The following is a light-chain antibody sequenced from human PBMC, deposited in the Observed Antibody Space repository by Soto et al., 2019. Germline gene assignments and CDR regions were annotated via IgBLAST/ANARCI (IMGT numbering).Light chain of an antibody. J-gene: IGLJ2*01. CDR3: SSYAGSNNFVV. CDR2: DVT. CDR1: SSDVGGYNY. V-gene: IGLV2-8*01. Sequence: QSALTQPPSASGSPGQSVTISCTGTSSDVGGYNYVSWYQQHPGKAPKLMIYDVTKRPSGVPDRFSGSESGNTASLTVSGLQAEDEADYYCSSYAGSNNFVVFGGGTKLTVL.